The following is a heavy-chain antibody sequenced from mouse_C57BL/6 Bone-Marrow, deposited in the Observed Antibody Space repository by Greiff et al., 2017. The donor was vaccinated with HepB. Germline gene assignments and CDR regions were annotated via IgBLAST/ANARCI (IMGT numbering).Heavy chain of an antibody. J-gene: IGHJ4*01. Sequence: VQLQQSGPGLVKPSQSLSLTCSVTGYSITSGYYWNWIRQFPGNKLEWMGYISYDGSNNYNPSLKNRISITRDTSKNQFFLKLNSVTTEDTATYYCARITTVVATRAMDYWGQGTSVTVSS. D-gene: IGHD1-1*01. CDR1: GYSITSGYY. CDR3: ARITTVVATRAMDY. V-gene: IGHV3-6*01. CDR2: ISYDGSN.